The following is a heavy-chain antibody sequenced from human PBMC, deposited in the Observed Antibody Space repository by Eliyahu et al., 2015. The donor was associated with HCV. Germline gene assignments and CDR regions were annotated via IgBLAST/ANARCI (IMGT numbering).Heavy chain of an antibody. Sequence: EVQLVQSGAEVKRPGESLKISCKGSGYSFTYYWIGWVRXMPGKGLEWMGIVYPDDSDARYRPSFQGQVTISADKSINTAYLQWSSLKASDTAMYYCVRQRDSSGEDYWGQGTLVTVSS. CDR2: VYPDDSDA. CDR1: GYSFTYYW. D-gene: IGHD3-22*01. CDR3: VRQRDSSGEDY. V-gene: IGHV5-51*01. J-gene: IGHJ4*02.